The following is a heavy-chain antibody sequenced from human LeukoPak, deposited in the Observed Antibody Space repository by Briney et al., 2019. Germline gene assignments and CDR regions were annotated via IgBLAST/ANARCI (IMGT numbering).Heavy chain of an antibody. Sequence: GGSLRLSCAASGFTFSSYSMNWVRQAPGKGLKWVSSISSSSSYIYYADSVEGRFTISRDNAKNSLYLQMNSLRAEDTAVYYCATRQWLVQKAAFDIWGQGTMVTVSS. CDR1: GFTFSSYS. J-gene: IGHJ3*02. CDR2: ISSSSSYI. CDR3: ATRQWLVQKAAFDI. V-gene: IGHV3-21*01. D-gene: IGHD6-19*01.